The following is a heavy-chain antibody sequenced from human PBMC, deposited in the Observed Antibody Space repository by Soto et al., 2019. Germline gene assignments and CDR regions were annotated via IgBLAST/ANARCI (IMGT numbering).Heavy chain of an antibody. V-gene: IGHV1-46*01. J-gene: IGHJ6*02. D-gene: IGHD2-2*01. CDR1: GYTFTSYY. Sequence: ASVKVSCKASGYTFTSYYMHWVRQAPGQGLEWMGIINPSGGSTSYAQKFQGRVTMTRDTSTSTVYMELSSLRSEDTAVYYCARGRYCSSTSCQSYYYGMDVWGQRTTVTVSS. CDR2: INPSGGST. CDR3: ARGRYCSSTSCQSYYYGMDV.